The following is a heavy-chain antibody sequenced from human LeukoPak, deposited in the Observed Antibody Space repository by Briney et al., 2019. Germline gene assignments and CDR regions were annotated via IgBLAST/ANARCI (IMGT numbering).Heavy chain of an antibody. D-gene: IGHD4-11*01. J-gene: IGHJ6*03. V-gene: IGHV3-15*01. Sequence: GGSLRLSXAASGFTFSNAWMSWVSQAPGKGLEWVGRIKSKTDGGTTDYAAPVKGRFTISRDDSKNTLYLQMNSLKTEDTAVYYCTTAGQTTDRYYYYYMDVWGKGTTVTVSS. CDR2: IKSKTDGGTT. CDR3: TTAGQTTDRYYYYYMDV. CDR1: GFTFSNAW.